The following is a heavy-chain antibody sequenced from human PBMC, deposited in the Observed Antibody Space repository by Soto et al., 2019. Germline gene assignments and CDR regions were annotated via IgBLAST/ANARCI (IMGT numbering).Heavy chain of an antibody. CDR3: ARVPRGTYYNVDWFDP. Sequence: GASVKVSCKASGYAFTDYAIHWVRQAPGQSLQWMGWINTGTGDRKYSQKFQGRVTLTSDTSATTAYMELSSLRSEDTAVYYCARVPRGTYYNVDWFDPWGQGTLVTVSS. CDR2: INTGTGDR. D-gene: IGHD3-10*01. V-gene: IGHV1-3*04. J-gene: IGHJ5*02. CDR1: GYAFTDYA.